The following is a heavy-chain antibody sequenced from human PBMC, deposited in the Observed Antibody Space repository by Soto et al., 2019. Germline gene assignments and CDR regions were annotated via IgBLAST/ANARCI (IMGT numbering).Heavy chain of an antibody. Sequence: PGGSLRLSCAASGFTFSSYAMSWVRQAPGKGLEWVSAISGSGGSTYYADSVKGRFTISRDNSKNTLYLQMNSLRAEDTAVYYCAKDMIVVFITSGVGSRGIDVWGQGTPVTVSS. J-gene: IGHJ6*02. V-gene: IGHV3-23*01. CDR2: ISGSGGST. CDR1: GFTFSSYA. D-gene: IGHD3-22*01. CDR3: AKDMIVVFITSGVGSRGIDV.